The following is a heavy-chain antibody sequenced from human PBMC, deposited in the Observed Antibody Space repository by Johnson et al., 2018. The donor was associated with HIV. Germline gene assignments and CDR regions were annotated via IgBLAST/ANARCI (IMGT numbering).Heavy chain of an antibody. CDR3: AKDIASEYTNSSTLDI. D-gene: IGHD6-19*01. J-gene: IGHJ3*02. Sequence: MQLVESGGGVVRPGGSLRLSCAASGFTFDDYGMSWVRQVPGKGLEWVSGISNSGGSTYFADSVKGRFTISRDNSKNTLYLQMNSLRAEDTAVYSCAKDIASEYTNSSTLDIWGQGTMVTVSS. CDR2: ISNSGGST. CDR1: GFTFDDYG. V-gene: IGHV3-23*04.